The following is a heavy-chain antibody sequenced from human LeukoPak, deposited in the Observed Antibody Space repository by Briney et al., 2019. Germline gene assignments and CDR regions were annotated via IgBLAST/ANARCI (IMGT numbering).Heavy chain of an antibody. D-gene: IGHD2-2*02. J-gene: IGHJ4*02. Sequence: GGSLRLSCAASGFMFRGYAMSWVRQAPGKGLEWVSGISDTGGSTYYADSVKGRFTISRDNSKNTLYLQMNSLRAEDTAIYYCAKEQGLLYAYFDYWGQGTLVTVSS. V-gene: IGHV3-23*01. CDR2: ISDTGGST. CDR1: GFMFRGYA. CDR3: AKEQGLLYAYFDY.